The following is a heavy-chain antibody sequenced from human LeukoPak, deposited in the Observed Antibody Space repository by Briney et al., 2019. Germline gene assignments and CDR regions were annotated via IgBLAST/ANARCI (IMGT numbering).Heavy chain of an antibody. J-gene: IGHJ4*02. CDR3: ARGIAAAGRVY. CDR1: GYTFSSYA. Sequence: SVKVSCKASGYTFSSYAIHWVRQAPGQRLEWMGWINAGNGNTKYSQKFQDRVTITRDTSASTAYMELSSLRSEDTAVYYCARGIAAAGRVYWGQGTLVTVSS. CDR2: INAGNGNT. V-gene: IGHV1-3*01. D-gene: IGHD6-13*01.